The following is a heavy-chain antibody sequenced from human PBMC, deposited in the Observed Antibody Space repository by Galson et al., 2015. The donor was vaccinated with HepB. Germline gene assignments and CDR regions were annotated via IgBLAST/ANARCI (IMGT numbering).Heavy chain of an antibody. J-gene: IGHJ5*02. CDR3: ARGGYCSSTSCYSDYFRVFDP. D-gene: IGHD2-2*01. Sequence: SLRLSCAASGFTFSSYSMNWVRQAPGKGLEWVSYISSSSSTIYYADSVKGRFTISRDNAKNSLYLQMNSLRAEDTAVYYCARGGYCSSTSCYSDYFRVFDPWGQGTLVTVSS. CDR1: GFTFSSYS. V-gene: IGHV3-48*01. CDR2: ISSSSSTI.